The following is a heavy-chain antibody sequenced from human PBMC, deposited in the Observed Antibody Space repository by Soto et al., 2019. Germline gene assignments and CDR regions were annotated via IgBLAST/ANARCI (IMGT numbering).Heavy chain of an antibody. J-gene: IGHJ4*02. Sequence: QLQLQESGPGLVKPSETLSLTCTVSGDSGGFISSSSYHWRWIRQPPGKGLAWIGNIYYSGSTYYNPSLKSRVTISGDTSKIQFSLRLTSVSAADTAVYYCARHPPYGPLDYWGQGTLVTVSS. V-gene: IGHV4-39*01. D-gene: IGHD4-17*01. CDR2: IYYSGST. CDR3: ARHPPYGPLDY. CDR1: GDSGGFISSSSYH.